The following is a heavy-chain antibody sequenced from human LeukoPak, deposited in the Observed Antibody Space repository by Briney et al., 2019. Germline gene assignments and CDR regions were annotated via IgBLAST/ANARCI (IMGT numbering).Heavy chain of an antibody. V-gene: IGHV4-34*01. CDR2: INHSGST. CDR3: ARGRAQRELLRKMYYFDY. D-gene: IGHD1-26*01. CDR1: GGSISGYY. Sequence: SETLSLTCTVSGGSISGYYWSWIRQPPGKGLEWIGEINHSGSTNYNPSLKSRVTISVDTSKNQFSLKLSSVTAADTAVYYCARGRAQRELLRKMYYFDYWGQGTLVTVSS. J-gene: IGHJ4*02.